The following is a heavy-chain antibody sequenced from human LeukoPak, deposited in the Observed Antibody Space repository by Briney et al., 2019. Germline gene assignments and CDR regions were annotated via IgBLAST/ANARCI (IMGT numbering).Heavy chain of an antibody. Sequence: GGSLRLSCAASGFTFSSYAMSWVRQAPGKGLEWVSSISGSSGRTHNADSVKGRFTISRDNAKNTLYLQMNSLRAEDTAVYYCARENNYGDYLEGDAFDIWGQGTMVIVSS. D-gene: IGHD4-17*01. CDR1: GFTFSSYA. J-gene: IGHJ3*02. V-gene: IGHV3-23*01. CDR3: ARENNYGDYLEGDAFDI. CDR2: ISGSSGRT.